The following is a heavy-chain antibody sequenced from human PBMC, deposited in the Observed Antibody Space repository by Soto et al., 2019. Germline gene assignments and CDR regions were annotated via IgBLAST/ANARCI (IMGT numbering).Heavy chain of an antibody. CDR3: ARDPGSRWSSSRAFDY. V-gene: IGHV1-18*01. J-gene: IGHJ4*02. Sequence: ASVKVSCKASGYTFTSYGISWVRQAPGQGLEWMGWISAYNGNTNYAQKLQGRVTMTTDTSTSTAYMELRSLRSDDTAVYYCARDPGSRWSSSRAFDYWGQGTLVNVSS. D-gene: IGHD6-6*01. CDR2: ISAYNGNT. CDR1: GYTFTSYG.